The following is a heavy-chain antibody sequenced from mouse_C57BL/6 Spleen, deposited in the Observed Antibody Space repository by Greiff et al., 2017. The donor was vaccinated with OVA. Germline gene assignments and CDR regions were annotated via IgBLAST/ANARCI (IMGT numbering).Heavy chain of an antibody. V-gene: IGHV1-69*01. CDR3: ARRDYSNPFAY. Sequence: QVQLQQPGAELVMPGASVKLSCKASGYTFTSYWMHWVKQRPGQGLEWIGEIDPSDSYTNYSQKFKGKSTLTVDKSSSTAYMQLSSLTSEDSAVYYCARRDYSNPFAYWGQGTLVTVSA. CDR1: GYTFTSYW. D-gene: IGHD2-5*01. CDR2: IDPSDSYT. J-gene: IGHJ3*01.